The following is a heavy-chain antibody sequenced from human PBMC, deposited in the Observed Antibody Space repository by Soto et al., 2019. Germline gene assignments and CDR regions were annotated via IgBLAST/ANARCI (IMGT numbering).Heavy chain of an antibody. Sequence: AGGSLRLSCADSGFSFSSYWMHWVRQGPGKGLMWVSRINTDGSSTNYADSVNGRFTISRDNAKNTVYLQMNNLRAEYTAVYYCARSPGGYYIDWGQGTMVTVSS. CDR2: INTDGSST. CDR1: GFSFSSYW. D-gene: IGHD3-9*01. CDR3: ARSPGGYYID. J-gene: IGHJ3*01. V-gene: IGHV3-74*01.